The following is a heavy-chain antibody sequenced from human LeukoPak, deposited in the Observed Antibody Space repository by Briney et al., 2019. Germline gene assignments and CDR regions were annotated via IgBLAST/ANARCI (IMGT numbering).Heavy chain of an antibody. Sequence: SETLSLTCTVSGGSINSYYWSWIRQPAGKGLEWIGRIYTSESTNYNPSLKSRVTISVDTSKNQFSLKLSSVTAADTAVYYCARDNTTTEFDYWGQGTLVTVSS. V-gene: IGHV4-4*07. CDR2: IYTSEST. D-gene: IGHD1-1*01. J-gene: IGHJ4*02. CDR3: ARDNTTTEFDY. CDR1: GGSINSYY.